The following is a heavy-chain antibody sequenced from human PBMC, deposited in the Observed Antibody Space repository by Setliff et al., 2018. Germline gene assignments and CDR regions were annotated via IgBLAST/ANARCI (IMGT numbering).Heavy chain of an antibody. CDR1: GYSISSGYY. CDR3: ARGRMYYNFWSGYSDY. Sequence: SETLSLTCTVSGYSISSGYYWGWIRQPPGKGLEWIGCIYYSGSTYYNPSLKSRVTISVDTSKNQFSLKLSSVTAADTAVYYCARGRMYYNFWSGYSDYWGQGTLVTVS. V-gene: IGHV4-38-2*02. D-gene: IGHD3-3*01. CDR2: IYYSGST. J-gene: IGHJ4*02.